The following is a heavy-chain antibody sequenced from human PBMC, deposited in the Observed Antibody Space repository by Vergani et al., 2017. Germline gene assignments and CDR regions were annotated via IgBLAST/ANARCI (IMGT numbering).Heavy chain of an antibody. Sequence: HVQLVQSGAEVKKPGSSVKVSCKASGGTFSSYAISWVRQAPGQGLEWMGRIIPIFGTANYARRFQGIVTITADESTSTAYMELSSLRSEDTAVYYCARVGYCSSTSCPDAFDIWGQGTMVTVSS. CDR1: GGTFSSYA. CDR3: ARVGYCSSTSCPDAFDI. CDR2: IIPIFGTA. D-gene: IGHD2-2*01. J-gene: IGHJ3*02. V-gene: IGHV1-69*13.